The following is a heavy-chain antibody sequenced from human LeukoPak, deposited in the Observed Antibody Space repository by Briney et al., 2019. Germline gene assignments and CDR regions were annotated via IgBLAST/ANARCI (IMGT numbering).Heavy chain of an antibody. Sequence: PGGSLRLSCAASGFTFNSYNMNWVRQAPGKGLEWVSSISSSSSYIYYADSVKGRFTISRDNAKNSLYLQMNSLRAEDTAVYYCARFSGYCSSTSCTPGDWGQGTLVTVSS. CDR3: ARFSGYCSSTSCTPGD. V-gene: IGHV3-21*01. J-gene: IGHJ4*02. D-gene: IGHD2-2*01. CDR1: GFTFNSYN. CDR2: ISSSSSYI.